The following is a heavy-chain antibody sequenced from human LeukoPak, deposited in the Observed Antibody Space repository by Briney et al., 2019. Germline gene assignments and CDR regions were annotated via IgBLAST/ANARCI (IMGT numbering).Heavy chain of an antibody. Sequence: GGSLRLSCAASGFTFSNYNMHWVRQAPGKGLEWVAVISYDGSNKYYADSVKGRFTISRDNSKNTLYLQMNSLRDEDTAVYYCAKNTFDWLSPFDYWGQGTLVTVSS. CDR2: ISYDGSNK. CDR3: AKNTFDWLSPFDY. V-gene: IGHV3-30*18. D-gene: IGHD3-9*01. J-gene: IGHJ4*02. CDR1: GFTFSNYN.